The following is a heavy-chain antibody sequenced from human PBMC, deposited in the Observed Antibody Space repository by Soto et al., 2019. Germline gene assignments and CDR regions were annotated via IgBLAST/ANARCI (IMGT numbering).Heavy chain of an antibody. V-gene: IGHV3-30*18. CDR2: ISYDGSNK. CDR1: GFTFSSYG. D-gene: IGHD3-22*01. Sequence: QVQLVESGGGVVQPGRSLRLSCAASGFTFSSYGMHWVRQAPGKGLEWVAVISYDGSNKYYADSVKGRFTISRDNSKNTLYLQMNRLRAEATAVYYCAKATDMYYYDSSGFGYWGQGTLVSVSS. J-gene: IGHJ4*02. CDR3: AKATDMYYYDSSGFGY.